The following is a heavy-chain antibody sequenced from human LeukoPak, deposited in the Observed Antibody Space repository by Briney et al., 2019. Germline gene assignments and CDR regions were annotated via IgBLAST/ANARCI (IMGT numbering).Heavy chain of an antibody. V-gene: IGHV4-38-2*01. J-gene: IGHJ5*02. CDR3: ARSGYSSNWYNWFDP. Sequence: SETLSLTCSVSGYSISSGYYWGWIRQPPGKGLEWIGSIYHSGSAYYNPSLQSRVTISVDTSKNQFPLRLSSVTAADTAVYYCARSGYSSNWYNWFDPWGQGTLVTVST. CDR2: IYHSGSA. D-gene: IGHD6-13*01. CDR1: GYSISSGYY.